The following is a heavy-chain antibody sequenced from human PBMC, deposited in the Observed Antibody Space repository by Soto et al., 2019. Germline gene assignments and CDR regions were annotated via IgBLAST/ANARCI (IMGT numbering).Heavy chain of an antibody. CDR2: ISYDGTNK. CDR3: ARGDINSWSDF. V-gene: IGHV3-30*01. Sequence: QVQLVESGGGVVQPGRSLRLSCAASGFTFRSYAMDWVRQPPGTGLEWVAVISYDGTNKYYADSVKGRFTISRDNSKDPLSLQMNSLRPEDTAVYYWARGDINSWSDFWGQGPLVTVSS. CDR1: GFTFRSYA. D-gene: IGHD6-13*01. J-gene: IGHJ4*02.